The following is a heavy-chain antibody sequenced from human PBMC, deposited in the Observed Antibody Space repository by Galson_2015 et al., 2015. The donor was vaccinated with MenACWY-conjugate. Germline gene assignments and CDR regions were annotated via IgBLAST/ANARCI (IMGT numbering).Heavy chain of an antibody. CDR2: INPNSGGT. CDR3: ARSRYNTGWAFDY. CDR1: GYTINGYF. J-gene: IGHJ4*02. Sequence: SVKVSCKASGYTINGYFLHWVRQAPGQGLEWMGRINPNSGGTNYAEKFHGRVTMTWDTSFSTSYMELSSDDTAIYFCARSRYNTGWAFDYWGQGTLVTVSS. D-gene: IGHD5-24*01. V-gene: IGHV1-2*06.